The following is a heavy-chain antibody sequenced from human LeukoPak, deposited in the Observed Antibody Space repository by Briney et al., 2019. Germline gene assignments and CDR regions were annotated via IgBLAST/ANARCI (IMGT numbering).Heavy chain of an antibody. Sequence: SETLSLTCSVSGDSINNYFWSWIRQPPGKGLEWIGYIYYSGSTNYSPSFESRVTISVATSKNQFSLRLKSVTAADTAVYYCARIYYYGSLYYFDYWGQGTLVTVSS. CDR3: ARIYYYGSLYYFDY. D-gene: IGHD3-10*01. CDR1: GDSINNYF. CDR2: IYYSGST. J-gene: IGHJ4*02. V-gene: IGHV4-59*08.